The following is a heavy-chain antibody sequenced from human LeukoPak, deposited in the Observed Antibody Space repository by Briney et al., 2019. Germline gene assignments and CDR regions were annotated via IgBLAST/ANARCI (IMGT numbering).Heavy chain of an antibody. J-gene: IGHJ4*02. Sequence: PSETLSLTCAVYGGSFRGNFSSWIRQPPGKGLEWIGEINHRGSTDYNPSLKGRVAISVDTSKNQFSLRLSSVTAADTAVYYCARRPLITMVRGAKRTHGGYFDFWGQGTLVPVSS. CDR1: GGSFRGNF. V-gene: IGHV4-34*01. CDR3: ARRPLITMVRGAKRTHGGYFDF. D-gene: IGHD3-10*01. CDR2: INHRGST.